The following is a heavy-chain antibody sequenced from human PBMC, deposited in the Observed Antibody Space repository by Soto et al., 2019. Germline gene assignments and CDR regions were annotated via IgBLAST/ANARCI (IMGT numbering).Heavy chain of an antibody. CDR1: GFTFSSYG. D-gene: IGHD3-16*02. V-gene: IGHV3-30*18. CDR3: AKDFRAYYDYIWGSYRYTGAFDI. CDR2: ISYDGSNK. Sequence: QVQLVESGGGVVQPGRSLRLSCAASGFTFSSYGMHWVRQAPGKGLEWVAVISYDGSNKYYADSVKGRFTISRDNSKNPLYLQMNRLRAEDTAVYYCAKDFRAYYDYIWGSYRYTGAFDIWGQGTMVTVSS. J-gene: IGHJ3*02.